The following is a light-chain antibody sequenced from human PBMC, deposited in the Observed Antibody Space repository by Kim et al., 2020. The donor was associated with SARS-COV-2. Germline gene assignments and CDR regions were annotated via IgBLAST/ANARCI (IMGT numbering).Light chain of an antibody. CDR3: SSYTSSKTWV. CDR2: DVT. J-gene: IGLJ3*02. CDR1: NSDIGGYTS. V-gene: IGLV2-14*03. Sequence: GQWFTTACTGRNSDIGGYTSGSWYQRRPGKTPKLIIYDVTTRPSGVSDRFSGSKSGKTASLIISGLQADDEADYYCSSYTSSKTWVFGGGTKLTVL.